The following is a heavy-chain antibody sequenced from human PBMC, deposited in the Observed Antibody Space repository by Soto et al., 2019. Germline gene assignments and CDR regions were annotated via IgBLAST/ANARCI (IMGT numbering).Heavy chain of an antibody. CDR1: GFTFSNYA. CDR3: AVSARYVNGV. J-gene: IGHJ4*02. Sequence: PGGSLRLSCAASGFTFSNYAMSWVRQAPGKGLEWVSGIVSTGSTTGYADSVKGRFTISRDNSKNMLYLQMNSLRADDMAVYYCAVSARYVNGVWGQGTLVTVYS. D-gene: IGHD2-8*01. V-gene: IGHV3-23*01. CDR2: IVSTGSTT.